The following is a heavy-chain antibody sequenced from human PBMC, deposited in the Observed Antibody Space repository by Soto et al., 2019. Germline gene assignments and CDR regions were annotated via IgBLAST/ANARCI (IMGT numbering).Heavy chain of an antibody. CDR1: GFPFSSYG. CDR2: IWYDGSHK. Sequence: QVQLVESGGGVVQPGRSLRLSCAASGFPFSSYGMHWVRQAPGKGLDWVAVIWYDGSHKDYADSVKGRFTISRDNSKNTLYLQMNNLRADDTAVYYCASSINWGQGTLVTVSS. J-gene: IGHJ4*02. CDR3: ASSIN. V-gene: IGHV3-33*01.